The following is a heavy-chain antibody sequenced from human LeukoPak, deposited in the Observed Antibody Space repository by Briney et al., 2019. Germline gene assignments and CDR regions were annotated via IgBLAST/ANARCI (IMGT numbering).Heavy chain of an antibody. J-gene: IGHJ4*02. D-gene: IGHD2-2*01. CDR3: AGDDGVIVPAAIDY. V-gene: IGHV1-2*02. CDR1: GYTFTSYA. Sequence: ASVKVSCKASGYTFTSYAMNWVRQAPGQGLEWMGWINPNSGGTNYAQKFQGRVTMTRDTSISTAYMELRSLRSDDTAVYYCAGDDGVIVPAAIDYWGQGTLVTVSS. CDR2: INPNSGGT.